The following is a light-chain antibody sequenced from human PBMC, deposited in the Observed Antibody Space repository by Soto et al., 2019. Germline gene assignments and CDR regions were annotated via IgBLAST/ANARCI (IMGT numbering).Light chain of an antibody. CDR3: QQRSNRGVT. V-gene: IGKV3-11*01. J-gene: IGKJ4*01. Sequence: PEERATLSCRASQSVSTFLAWYQQKPGQAPRLLIHDASRRATDIPARFSGSGSGTDFTLTISSLEPEDFAVYYCQQRSNRGVTFGGGTKVEIK. CDR1: QSVSTF. CDR2: DAS.